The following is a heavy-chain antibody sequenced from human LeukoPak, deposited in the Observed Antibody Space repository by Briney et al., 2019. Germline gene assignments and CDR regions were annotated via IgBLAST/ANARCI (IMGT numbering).Heavy chain of an antibody. CDR3: ARAYPGDPYYMDV. D-gene: IGHD2-21*02. CDR2: IYYSGST. CDR1: GGSISSGDYY. Sequence: SETLSLTCTVSGGSISSGDYYWSWIRQPPGKGLGWIGYIYYSGSTYYNPSLKSRVTISVDTSKNQFSLKLSSVTAADTAVYYCARAYPGDPYYMDVWGKGTTVTVSS. V-gene: IGHV4-30-4*08. J-gene: IGHJ6*03.